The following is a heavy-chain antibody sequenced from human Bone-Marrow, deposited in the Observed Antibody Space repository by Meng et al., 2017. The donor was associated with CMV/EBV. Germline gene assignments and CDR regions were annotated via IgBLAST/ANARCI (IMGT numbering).Heavy chain of an antibody. CDR2: IYLGDSDT. D-gene: IGHD6-6*01. J-gene: IGHJ4*02. Sequence: GESLKISCKGSGYGFTTYWIGWVRQMPGKGLEWMGIIYLGDSDTRYSPSFQGQVTISADKSISTAYLQWSSLKASDTAMYYCARQLRSSSYPDYWGQGKLVTVSS. V-gene: IGHV5-51*01. CDR3: ARQLRSSSYPDY. CDR1: GYGFTTYW.